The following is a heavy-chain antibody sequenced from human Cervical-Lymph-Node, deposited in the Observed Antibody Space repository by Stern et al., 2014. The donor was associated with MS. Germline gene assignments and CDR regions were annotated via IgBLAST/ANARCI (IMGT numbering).Heavy chain of an antibody. CDR1: GFTFDSYA. CDR2: ISYDGNNK. V-gene: IGHV3-30-3*01. CDR3: ARDFGGIYSNYVSPGCLDY. D-gene: IGHD4-11*01. Sequence: VQLVESGGGVVQPGRSLRLSCAASGFTFDSYAMHWVRQAPGKGLEWVAVISYDGNNKYYADSVKGRFTISRDNSKNTLYLQLNSLRAEDTAVYYCARDFGGIYSNYVSPGCLDYWAREPWSPSPQ. J-gene: IGHJ4*02.